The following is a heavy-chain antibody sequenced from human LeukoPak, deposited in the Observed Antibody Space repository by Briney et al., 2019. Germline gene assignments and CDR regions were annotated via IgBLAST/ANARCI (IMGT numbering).Heavy chain of an antibody. CDR1: GFTFSSYS. V-gene: IGHV3-21*01. D-gene: IGHD3-10*01. CDR3: ARGPLVGDERLEY. J-gene: IGHJ4*02. CDR2: ISSSSSYI. Sequence: TGGSLRLSCAASGFTFSSYSMNWVRQAPGKGLEWVSSISSSSSYIYYADSVKGRFTISRDNAKNSLYLQMNSLRAEDTAVYYCARGPLVGDERLEYWGRGTLVTASS.